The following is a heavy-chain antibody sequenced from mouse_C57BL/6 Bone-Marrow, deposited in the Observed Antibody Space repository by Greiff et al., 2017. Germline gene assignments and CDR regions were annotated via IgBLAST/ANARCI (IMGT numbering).Heavy chain of an antibody. V-gene: IGHV1-31*01. CDR1: GYSFTGYY. Sequence: VQLKESGPELVKPGASVKISCKASGYSFTGYYMHWVKQSHGNILDWIGYIYPYNGVSSYNQKFKGKATLTVDKSSRTAYMELRSLTSEDSAVYYCARGNLLLRQAWFAYWGQGTLVTVSA. J-gene: IGHJ3*01. CDR2: IYPYNGVS. D-gene: IGHD1-1*01. CDR3: ARGNLLLRQAWFAY.